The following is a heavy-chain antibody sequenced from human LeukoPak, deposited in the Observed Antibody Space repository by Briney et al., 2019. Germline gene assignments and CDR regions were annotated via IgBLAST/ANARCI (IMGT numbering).Heavy chain of an antibody. V-gene: IGHV3-9*01. Sequence: GGSLRLSCAASGFTFDDYAMHWVRQAPGKGLEWVSSISWNSGSIGYADSVKGRFTISRDNAKNSLYLQMNSLRAEDTALYYCAKCKWELHAFDIWGQGTMVTVSS. CDR1: GFTFDDYA. CDR3: AKCKWELHAFDI. J-gene: IGHJ3*02. CDR2: ISWNSGSI. D-gene: IGHD1-26*01.